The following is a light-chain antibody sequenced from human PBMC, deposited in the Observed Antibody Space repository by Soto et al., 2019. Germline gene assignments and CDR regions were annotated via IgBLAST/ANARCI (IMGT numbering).Light chain of an antibody. V-gene: IGKV1-33*01. CDR1: QDIINY. CDR2: DAS. J-gene: IGKJ4*01. Sequence: DIQMTQSTSSLSASVGDRVTITCQASQDIINYLNWYQQKPWKAPKLLIYDASNLETGVPSRFSGSGSGTDFTLTISSLRAEDFAIYFCQQTKSYPSTFGGGTKVDIK. CDR3: QQTKSYPST.